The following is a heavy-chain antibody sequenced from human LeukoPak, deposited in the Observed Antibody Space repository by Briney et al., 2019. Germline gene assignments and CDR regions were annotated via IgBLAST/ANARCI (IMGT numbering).Heavy chain of an antibody. V-gene: IGHV3-30*04. D-gene: IGHD6-19*01. Sequence: GGSLRLSCAASGFTFSSYAMHWVRQAPGKGLEWVAVISYDGSNKYYADSVKGRFTISRDNSKSTPYLQMSSLRAEDTAVYYCARNSEPYSSGWYIFDYWGQGTLVTVSS. CDR3: ARNSEPYSSGWYIFDY. J-gene: IGHJ4*02. CDR1: GFTFSSYA. CDR2: ISYDGSNK.